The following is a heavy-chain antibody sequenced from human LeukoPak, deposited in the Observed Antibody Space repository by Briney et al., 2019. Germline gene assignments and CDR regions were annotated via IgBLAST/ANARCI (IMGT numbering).Heavy chain of an antibody. J-gene: IGHJ4*02. CDR1: GFTFSSYA. V-gene: IGHV3-23*01. D-gene: IGHD3-10*01. Sequence: PGGSLRLSCAASGFTFSSYAMSWVRQAPGKGLEWVSAISGSGGSTYYADSVKGRFTISRDNSKNTLYLQMNSLRAEDTAVYYCAKGTITMVRGVIFFDYSGQGTLVTVSS. CDR3: AKGTITMVRGVIFFDY. CDR2: ISGSGGST.